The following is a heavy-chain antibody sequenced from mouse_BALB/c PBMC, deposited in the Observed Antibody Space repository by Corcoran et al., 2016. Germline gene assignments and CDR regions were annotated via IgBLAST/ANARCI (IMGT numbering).Heavy chain of an antibody. CDR3: ARKQGAMDY. CDR2: IYPYNGGT. J-gene: IGHJ4*01. V-gene: IGHV1S29*02. Sequence: EVPLQQSGPELVKPGASVKISCKASGYTFTDYNMHWVKQSHGKSLEWIGYIYPYNGGTGYNQKFKSKATLTVDNSSSTAYMELRSLTSEDSAVYYCARKQGAMDYWGQGTSVTVSS. CDR1: GYTFTDYN.